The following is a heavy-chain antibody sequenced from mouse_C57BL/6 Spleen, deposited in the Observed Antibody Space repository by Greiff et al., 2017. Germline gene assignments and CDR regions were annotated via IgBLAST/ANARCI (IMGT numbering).Heavy chain of an antibody. CDR2: INPNNGGT. J-gene: IGHJ2*01. CDR1: GYTFTDYN. Sequence: EVKLVESGPELVKPGASVKMSCKASGYTFTDYNMHWVKQSHGKSLEWIGYINPNNGGTSYNQKFKGKATLTVNKSSSTAYMELRSLTSEDSAVYYCARFGPITTNFDYWGQGTTLTVSS. CDR3: ARFGPITTNFDY. D-gene: IGHD1-1*01. V-gene: IGHV1-22*01.